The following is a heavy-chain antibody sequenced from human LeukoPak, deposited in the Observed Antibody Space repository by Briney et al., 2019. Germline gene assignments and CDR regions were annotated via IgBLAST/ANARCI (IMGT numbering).Heavy chain of an antibody. CDR2: INEDGSEK. Sequence: GGSLRLSCAASGFTFSSYSMNWVRQAPGKGLEWVANINEDGSEKYYVDSVRGRFTISRNNARKSLYLQMNNLRVEDTAIYYCATSLRYCGADCYSTDGFDVWGQGTKVTVSP. V-gene: IGHV3-7*01. D-gene: IGHD2-21*02. J-gene: IGHJ3*01. CDR3: ATSLRYCGADCYSTDGFDV. CDR1: GFTFSSYS.